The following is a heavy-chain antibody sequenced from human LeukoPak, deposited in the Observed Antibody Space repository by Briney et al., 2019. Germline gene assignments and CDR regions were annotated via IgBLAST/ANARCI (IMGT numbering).Heavy chain of an antibody. V-gene: IGHV4-34*09. CDR1: GGSFSGYY. D-gene: IGHD7-27*01. J-gene: IGHJ4*02. CDR3: ARKKLGINPAFDY. Sequence: PSETLSLTCAVYGGSFSGYYWSWIRQPPGKGLEWIGEINHSGSTNYNPSLKSRVTISVDTSKNQFSLKLSSVTAADTAVYYCARKKLGINPAFDYWGQGTLVTVSS. CDR2: INHSGST.